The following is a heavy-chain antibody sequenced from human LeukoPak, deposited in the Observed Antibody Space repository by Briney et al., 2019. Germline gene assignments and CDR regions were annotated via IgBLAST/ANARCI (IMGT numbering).Heavy chain of an antibody. V-gene: IGHV3-7*01. D-gene: IGHD6-13*01. J-gene: IGHJ4*02. CDR3: ARDIEAAGLFLDY. CDR1: GFTFSSYW. CDR2: MKYDGSEK. Sequence: GSLRLSCAASGFTFSSYWMSWVRQAPGKGLEWVANMKYDGSEKYYVDSVKGRFTISRDNAKNSLYLQMNSLIAEDTAVYYCARDIEAAGLFLDYWGQGTLVTVSS.